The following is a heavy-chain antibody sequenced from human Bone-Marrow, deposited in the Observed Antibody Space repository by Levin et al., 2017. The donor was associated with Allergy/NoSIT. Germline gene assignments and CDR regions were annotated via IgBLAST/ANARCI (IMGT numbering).Heavy chain of an antibody. Sequence: SQTLSLTCGISGDRVSSNSATWNWIRQSPSRGLEWLGRTYYRSKWYTDYAVSVRGRITINADTSKNLFSLQLNSVNPEDTAVYYCARDRYSYHPAYDYYSYGMDVWGQGTTVTVSS. V-gene: IGHV6-1*01. CDR2: TYYRSKWYT. CDR1: GDRVSSNSAT. J-gene: IGHJ6*02. D-gene: IGHD5-18*01. CDR3: ARDRYSYHPAYDYYSYGMDV.